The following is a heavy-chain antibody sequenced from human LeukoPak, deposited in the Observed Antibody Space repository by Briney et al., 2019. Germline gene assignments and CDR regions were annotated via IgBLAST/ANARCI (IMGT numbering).Heavy chain of an antibody. CDR2: FSGGGDS. CDR1: GFTSGVYA. J-gene: IGHJ4*02. Sequence: PGGSLRLSCVASGFTSGVYAMSWVRQAPGKGLEWVSAFSGGGDSFYADSVRGRFSVSADKSKNILYLQMNSLRVEDTAVYYCAKHRRHYDSSGYYSCYFDYWGQGTLVTVSS. CDR3: AKHRRHYDSSGYYSCYFDY. D-gene: IGHD3-22*01. V-gene: IGHV3-23*01.